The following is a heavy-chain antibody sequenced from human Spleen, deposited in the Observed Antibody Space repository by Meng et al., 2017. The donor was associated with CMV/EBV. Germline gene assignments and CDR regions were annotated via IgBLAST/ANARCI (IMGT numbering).Heavy chain of an antibody. J-gene: IGHJ4*02. CDR1: GVTFASYA. Sequence: GESLKISCAASGVTFASYAMSWVRQAPGKGLEWVSVIGGSGGDTYFTDSVEGRFTISRDNSKNTLWLQMYSLRAEDTAVYYCALGGTTTVSFLNYWGRGTLVTVSS. D-gene: IGHD4-11*01. V-gene: IGHV3-23*01. CDR2: IGGSGGDT. CDR3: ALGGTTTVSFLNY.